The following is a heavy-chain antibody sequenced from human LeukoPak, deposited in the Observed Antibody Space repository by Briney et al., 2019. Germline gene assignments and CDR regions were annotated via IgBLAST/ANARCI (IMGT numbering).Heavy chain of an antibody. J-gene: IGHJ3*02. CDR2: IYYSGST. CDR3: ARSYGGHSVCDAFDI. Sequence: PSETLSLTCTVSGDSISRSLYYWGWIRQPPGKGLEWIGTIYYSGSTYYNPSLKSRVTISVDTSKDQFSLKLTSVTAADTAVYYCARSYGGHSVCDAFDIWGQGTMVTVSS. V-gene: IGHV4-39*01. CDR1: GDSISRSLYY. D-gene: IGHD4-23*01.